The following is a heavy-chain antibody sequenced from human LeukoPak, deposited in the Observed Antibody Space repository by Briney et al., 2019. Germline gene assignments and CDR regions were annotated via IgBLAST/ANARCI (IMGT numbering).Heavy chain of an antibody. CDR3: ARVQDCSGGSCYSGH. V-gene: IGHV3-21*01. J-gene: IGHJ4*02. D-gene: IGHD2-15*01. CDR1: GFTFSSYS. CDR2: ISSSSSYI. Sequence: VGSLRLSRAASGFTFSSYSMNWVRQAPGEGLEWVSSISSSSSYIYYADSVKGRFTISRDNAKNSLYLQMNSLRAEDTAVYYCARVQDCSGGSCYSGHWGQGTLVTVSS.